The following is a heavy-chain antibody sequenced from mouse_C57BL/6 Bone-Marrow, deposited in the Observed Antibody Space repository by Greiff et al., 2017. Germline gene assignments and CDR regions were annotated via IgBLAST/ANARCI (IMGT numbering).Heavy chain of an antibody. Sequence: VKLQESGAELARPGASVKLSCKASGYTFTSYGISWVKQRTGQGLEWIGEIYPRSGNTYYNEKFKGKATLTADKSSSTAYMELRSLTSEDSAVXFCARDITTVARFAYWGQGTLVTVSA. J-gene: IGHJ3*01. CDR2: IYPRSGNT. CDR1: GYTFTSYG. V-gene: IGHV1-81*01. D-gene: IGHD1-1*01. CDR3: ARDITTVARFAY.